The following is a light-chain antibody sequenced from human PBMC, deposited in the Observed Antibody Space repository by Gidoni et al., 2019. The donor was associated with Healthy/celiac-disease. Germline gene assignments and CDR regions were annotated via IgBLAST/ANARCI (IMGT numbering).Light chain of an antibody. V-gene: IGKV1-5*03. Sequence: DIQMTQSPSTLSASVGDRVTITCRASQSISSWLAWYQQKPGKAPELLIYKESSLESGVPSRFSGSGSGTEFTLTISSLQPDDFATYYCQQRLTFGGGTKVEIK. CDR2: KES. J-gene: IGKJ4*01. CDR3: QQRLT. CDR1: QSISSW.